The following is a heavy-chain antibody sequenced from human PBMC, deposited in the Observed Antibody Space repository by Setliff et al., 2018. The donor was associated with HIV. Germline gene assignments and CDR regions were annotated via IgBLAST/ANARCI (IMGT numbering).Heavy chain of an antibody. CDR3: ARDREYMDV. V-gene: IGHV1-18*01. CDR1: GYTFSSFG. CDR2: ISAYNGNT. J-gene: IGHJ6*03. Sequence: ASVKVSCKASGYTFSSFGISWVRQAPGQGLEWMRWISAYNGNTKSAQNLQGRVTMTTDTSTSTAHMELRSLRSDDTAVYYCARDREYMDVWGKGTTVTVSS.